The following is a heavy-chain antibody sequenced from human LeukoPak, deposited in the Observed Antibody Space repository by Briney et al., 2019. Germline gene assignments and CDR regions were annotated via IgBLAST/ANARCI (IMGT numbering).Heavy chain of an antibody. V-gene: IGHV3-74*01. D-gene: IGHD1-26*01. J-gene: IGHJ6*02. CDR3: ARTLFHSVGDDYYGMDV. CDR1: GFTFRTYW. Sequence: PWGSLRLSCAASGFTFRTYWMHWVRQAPGKGLVWVSGINYDGSSTRHADSVKGRFTISRDNAKNTLYLQMNSLRAEDTAVYYCARTLFHSVGDDYYGMDVWGQGTTVTVSS. CDR2: INYDGSST.